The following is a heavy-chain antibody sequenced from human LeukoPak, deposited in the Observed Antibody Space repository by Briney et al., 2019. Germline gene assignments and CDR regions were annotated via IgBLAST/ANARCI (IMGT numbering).Heavy chain of an antibody. J-gene: IGHJ4*02. CDR2: ISAYNGNT. V-gene: IGHV1-18*01. Sequence: ASVKVSCKASGYTFTSYGISWVRQAPGQGLEWMGWISAYNGNTNYAQKLQGRVTMTTDTSTSTAYMELRSLRSDDTAVYYCARDNRYSSGWPRGNKFDYWGQGTLVTVSS. CDR3: ARDNRYSSGWPRGNKFDY. D-gene: IGHD6-19*01. CDR1: GYTFTSYG.